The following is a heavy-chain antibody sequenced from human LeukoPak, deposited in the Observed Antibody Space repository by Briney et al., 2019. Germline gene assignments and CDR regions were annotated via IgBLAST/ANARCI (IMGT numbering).Heavy chain of an antibody. D-gene: IGHD3-22*01. CDR1: GGSISSSSYY. V-gene: IGHV4-39*07. CDR3: ARVGNYDSSVGALRGAFDI. CDR2: IYYSGST. J-gene: IGHJ3*02. Sequence: SETLSLTCTVSGGSISSSSYYWGWLRQPPGKGLEWIGSIYYSGSTYYNPSLKSRVTISVDTSKNQFSLKLSSVTAADTAVYYCARVGNYDSSVGALRGAFDIWGQGTMVTVSS.